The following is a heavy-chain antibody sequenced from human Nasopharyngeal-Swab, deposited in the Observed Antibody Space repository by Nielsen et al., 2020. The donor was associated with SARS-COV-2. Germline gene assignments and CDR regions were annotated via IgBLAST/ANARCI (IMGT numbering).Heavy chain of an antibody. V-gene: IGHV1-3*01. CDR3: ARVEAGYSSGGPYYYYGMDV. Sequence: GGSLRLSCAASGFTFTSYAMHWVRQAPGQRLEWMGWINAGNGNTKYSQKFQGRVTITRDTSASTAYMELSSLRSEDTAVYYCARVEAGYSSGGPYYYYGMDVWGQGTTVTVSS. D-gene: IGHD6-19*01. CDR1: GFTFTSYA. CDR2: INAGNGNT. J-gene: IGHJ6*02.